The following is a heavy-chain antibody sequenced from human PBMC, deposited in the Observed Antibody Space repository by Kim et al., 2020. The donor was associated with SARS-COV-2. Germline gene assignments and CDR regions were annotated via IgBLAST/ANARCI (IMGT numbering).Heavy chain of an antibody. V-gene: IGHV4-39*01. CDR3: ARHIGYGRRHYYYYYMDV. J-gene: IGHJ6*03. Sequence: SETLSLTCTVSGGSISSSSYYWGWIRQPPGQGLEWIGSIYYSGSTYYNPSLKSRVTISVDTSKSQFSLKLSSVTAADTAVYYCARHIGYGRRHYYYYYMDVWGKGTTVTVSS. CDR2: IYYSGST. CDR1: GGSISSSSYY. D-gene: IGHD6-13*01.